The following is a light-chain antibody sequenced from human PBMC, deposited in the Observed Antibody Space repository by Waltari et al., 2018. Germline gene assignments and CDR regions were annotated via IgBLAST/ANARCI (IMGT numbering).Light chain of an antibody. CDR2: SAS. CDR3: QQYNNWPWT. J-gene: IGKJ1*01. V-gene: IGKV3-15*01. CDR1: QSVGSN. Sequence: ELVMTQSPATLSVSLGERAPLSCRASQSVGSNYLAWYQQTPGQAPRLLISSASTRATGVPARFSGSGSGTEFTLTISSLQSEDFAIYYCQQYNNWPWTFGQGTKVEI.